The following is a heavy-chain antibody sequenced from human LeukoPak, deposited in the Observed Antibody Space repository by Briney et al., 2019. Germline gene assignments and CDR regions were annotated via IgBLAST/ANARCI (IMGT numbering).Heavy chain of an antibody. Sequence: KPSETQSPTWPLSGAFVSSTRYGCGWIRQPPGKGLEWIGTIYDSGNTNYNPSLRSRLTISVDTTRNQFSLKLSSVTAADTAVYYCARHDCSSSRCLVKWFGPWGEGSLVTVSS. CDR2: IYDSGNT. V-gene: IGHV4-39*01. J-gene: IGHJ5*02. CDR1: GAFVSSTRYG. D-gene: IGHD2-2*01. CDR3: ARHDCSSSRCLVKWFGP.